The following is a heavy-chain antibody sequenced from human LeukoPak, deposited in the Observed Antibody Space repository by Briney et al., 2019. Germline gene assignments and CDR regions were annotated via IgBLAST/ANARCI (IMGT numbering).Heavy chain of an antibody. J-gene: IGHJ6*03. Sequence: SETLSLTCTVSGGSISSYYWSWIRQPPGKGLEWVGYIYYSGSTNYNPSLKSRVTISVDTSKNQFSLKLSSVTAADTAVYYCARCPGQYSSSSGLIDYYYYMDVWGKGTTVTVSS. D-gene: IGHD6-6*01. V-gene: IGHV4-59*08. CDR3: ARCPGQYSSSSGLIDYYYYMDV. CDR1: GGSISSYY. CDR2: IYYSGST.